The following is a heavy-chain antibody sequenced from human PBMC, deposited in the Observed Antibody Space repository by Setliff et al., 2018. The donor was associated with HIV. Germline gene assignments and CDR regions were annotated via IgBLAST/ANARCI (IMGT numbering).Heavy chain of an antibody. J-gene: IGHJ1*01. V-gene: IGHV1-46*01. D-gene: IGHD2-15*01. CDR1: GYTFTSYY. CDR2: INPSSGST. Sequence: ASVKVSCKASGYTFTSYYMHWVRQAPGQGLEWMGIINPSSGSTTYAQKFQGRVTMTRDTSTSTVYMELRSLRSDDTAMFYCARDPGYCSGGRCYGAYFQHWGQGTLVTVSS. CDR3: ARDPGYCSGGRCYGAYFQH.